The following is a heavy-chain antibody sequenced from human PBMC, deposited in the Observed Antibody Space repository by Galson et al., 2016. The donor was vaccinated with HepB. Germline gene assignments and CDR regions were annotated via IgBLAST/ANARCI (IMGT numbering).Heavy chain of an antibody. D-gene: IGHD3-3*01. J-gene: IGHJ4*02. CDR3: VRGSRGSLTVFGGRVPYFDS. Sequence: SLRLSCAASGFTFRNYGMTWVRQTPGKGLEWVSYISSSSSIIHYADSVTGRFTISRDNAKNLLYLQMSSLRAEDTAAFYCVRGSRGSLTVFGGRVPYFDSWGQGTLVTVSS. CDR2: ISSSSSII. V-gene: IGHV3-48*01. CDR1: GFTFRNYG.